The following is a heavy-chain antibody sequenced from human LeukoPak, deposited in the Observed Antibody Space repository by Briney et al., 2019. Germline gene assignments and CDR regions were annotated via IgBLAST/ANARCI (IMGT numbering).Heavy chain of an antibody. CDR3: ARSLRRYFDWLLRRHYYYYG. J-gene: IGHJ6*01. Sequence: ASVKVSCKASGYTFTSYDINWVRQATGQGLEWMGWMNPNSGNTGYAQKFQGRVTMTRSTPISTAYMELSSLRSEDMAVYYCARSLRRYFDWLLRRHYYYYG. V-gene: IGHV1-8*01. CDR1: GYTFTSYD. D-gene: IGHD3-9*01. CDR2: MNPNSGNT.